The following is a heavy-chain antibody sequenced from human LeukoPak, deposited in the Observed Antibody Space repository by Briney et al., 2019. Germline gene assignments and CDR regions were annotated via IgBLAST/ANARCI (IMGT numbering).Heavy chain of an antibody. V-gene: IGHV4-59*01. CDR2: IYYSGST. CDR1: GGSINSYY. D-gene: IGHD2-8*01. Sequence: SETLSLTCNVSGGSINSYYWSWIRQPPGKGLEWIGCIYYSGSTNYNPSLKSRVTISVDTSKNQFSLKLSSVTAADTAVYYCARVIRYCTNGVCYTAFDYWGQGTLVTVSS. CDR3: ARVIRYCTNGVCYTAFDY. J-gene: IGHJ4*02.